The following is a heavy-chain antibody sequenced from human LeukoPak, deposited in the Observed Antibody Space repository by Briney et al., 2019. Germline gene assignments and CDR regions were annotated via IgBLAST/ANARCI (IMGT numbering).Heavy chain of an antibody. CDR3: AKDVGWESTIDY. CDR1: GFTFSSYG. Sequence: GGSLRLSCAASGFTFSSYGMHWVRQAPGKGLEWVAVISYDGSNKYYADSVKGRFTISRDNSKNTLYLQMNSLRAEDTAVYYCAKDVGWESTIDYWGQGTLVTVSS. V-gene: IGHV3-30*18. CDR2: ISYDGSNK. J-gene: IGHJ4*02. D-gene: IGHD1-26*01.